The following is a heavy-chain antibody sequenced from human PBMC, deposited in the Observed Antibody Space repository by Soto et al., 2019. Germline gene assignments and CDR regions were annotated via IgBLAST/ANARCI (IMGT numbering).Heavy chain of an antibody. CDR3: EKDQCYPSRWPNYYFDY. CDR1: GFTFSSYA. V-gene: IGHV3-23*01. Sequence: PGGSLRLSCAASGFTFSSYAMSWVRQAPGKGLEWVSAISGSGGSTYYADSVKGRFTISRDNSKNTLYLQMNSLRAEDTAVYYCEKDQCYPSRWPNYYFDYWCQGILVTVS. J-gene: IGHJ4*02. CDR2: ISGSGGST. D-gene: IGHD2-8*01.